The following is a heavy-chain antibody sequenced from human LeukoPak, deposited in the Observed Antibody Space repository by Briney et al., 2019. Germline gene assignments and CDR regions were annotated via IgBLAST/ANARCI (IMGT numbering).Heavy chain of an antibody. V-gene: IGHV4-59*01. CDR3: PRRLASVATAGYWFDP. J-gene: IGHJ5*02. CDR2: IYYSGST. CDR1: GDSIISYY. Sequence: PSETLSLTCTVSGDSIISYYWSWIRQPPGKGLEWIGYIYYSGSTNYSPSLKSRVTISVDTSKNQLSLKLSSVTAADTAVYCGPRRLASVATAGYWFDPWGQGTLVTVSS. D-gene: IGHD6-13*01.